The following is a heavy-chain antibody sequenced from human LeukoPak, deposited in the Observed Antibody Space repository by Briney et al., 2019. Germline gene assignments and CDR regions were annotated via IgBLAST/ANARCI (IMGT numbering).Heavy chain of an antibody. J-gene: IGHJ3*02. CDR1: GYTFTSYY. Sequence: ASVKVPCKASGYTFTSYYMHWVRQPPGLGLEWMGRIRPIADTTPYSQKFQGRDTMTRHMSTSTVYMELSSLRSEGTALYYCARDVPYCGGNCHDAFDIWGQGTKVPVSS. CDR3: ARDVPYCGGNCHDAFDI. CDR2: IRPIADTT. V-gene: IGHV1-46*01. D-gene: IGHD2-21*02.